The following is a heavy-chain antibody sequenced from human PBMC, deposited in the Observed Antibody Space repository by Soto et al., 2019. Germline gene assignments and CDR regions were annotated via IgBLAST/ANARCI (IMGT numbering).Heavy chain of an antibody. Sequence: PGGSLRLSCAASGFAFSSYAMSWVRQAPGKGLEWVSSISGSTSGTYYADDVKGRFTISRDNSNNTFFLQMNSLRAEDTAVYYCAKDGEFTDPFDYGGQGALFTVSS. V-gene: IGHV3-23*01. CDR2: ISGSTSGT. J-gene: IGHJ4*02. D-gene: IGHD3-10*01. CDR3: AKDGEFTDPFDY. CDR1: GFAFSSYA.